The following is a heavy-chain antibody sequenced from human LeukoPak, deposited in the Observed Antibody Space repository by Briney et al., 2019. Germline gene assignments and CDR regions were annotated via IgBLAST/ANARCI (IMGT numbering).Heavy chain of an antibody. J-gene: IGHJ4*02. CDR2: INHSGST. CDR3: ARYRLGYCSGGSCQGYFDY. V-gene: IGHV4-34*01. CDR1: GGSFSGYY. Sequence: PSETLSLTCAVYGGSFSGYYWSWIRQPPGKGLEWIGEINHSGSTNYNPSLKSRVTISVDTSKNQFSLKLSSVTAADTAVYYCARYRLGYCSGGSCQGYFDYWGQGTLVTVSS. D-gene: IGHD2-15*01.